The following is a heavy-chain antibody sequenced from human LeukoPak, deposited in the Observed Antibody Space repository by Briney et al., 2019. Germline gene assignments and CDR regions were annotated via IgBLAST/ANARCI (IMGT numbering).Heavy chain of an antibody. Sequence: PGGSLRLSCAASGFTFSSYAMNWVRQAPGKGLEWVANIEKDGSEKYYVDSVKGRFTISRDNAKNSLYLQMNGLRAEDTAVYYCAISSTVPGERGYWGQGALVTVSS. J-gene: IGHJ4*02. CDR3: AISSTVPGERGY. CDR1: GFTFSSYA. D-gene: IGHD6-19*01. V-gene: IGHV3-7*01. CDR2: IEKDGSEK.